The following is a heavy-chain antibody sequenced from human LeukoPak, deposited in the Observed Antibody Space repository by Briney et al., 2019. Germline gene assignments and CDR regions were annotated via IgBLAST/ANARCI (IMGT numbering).Heavy chain of an antibody. D-gene: IGHD6-13*01. V-gene: IGHV4-4*02. J-gene: IGHJ5*02. CDR3: ARQYSNNWYDDRGWFDP. CDR1: GGSITTNNW. Sequence: SETLSLTCAVSGGSITTNNWWSWARQSPGKGLEWIGSIYHSGSTYYNPSLKSRVTLSVDTSKKQFSLKLSSVTAADTAVYYCARQYSNNWYDDRGWFDPWGQGTLVTVSS. CDR2: IYHSGST.